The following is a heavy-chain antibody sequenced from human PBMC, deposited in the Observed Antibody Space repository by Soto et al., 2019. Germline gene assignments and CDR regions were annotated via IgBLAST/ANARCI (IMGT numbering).Heavy chain of an antibody. CDR1: GGPFSYYY. J-gene: IGHJ4*02. CDR2: VSHNGDT. D-gene: IGHD3-22*01. CDR3: ARQRSFYDTRGSYDEDHFDT. Sequence: QVRLQQWGAGLLKPSETLSLTCVASGGPFSYYYWNWIHQSPGKGMEWIGQVSHNGDTNYNPSLSSRVSISVDKSKNQFSLRLTAVTTADTAVYYCARQRSFYDTRGSYDEDHFDTWGRGTLVTVS. V-gene: IGHV4-34*01.